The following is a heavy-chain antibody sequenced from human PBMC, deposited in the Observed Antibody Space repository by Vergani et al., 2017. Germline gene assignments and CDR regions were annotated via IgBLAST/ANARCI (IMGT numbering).Heavy chain of an antibody. CDR2: IGYDGRII. Sequence: QVQLVETGGGVVQPGGSLRLYCATSGFSFNTYGAHWVRQAPGKGLEWVAFIGYDGRIIYNVDSVKGRFTISRDTSKNTLSLQMRSLRADDTAVYYCAKDGRENSDYGYFDYWGQGTLVTVSS. CDR3: AKDGRENSDYGYFDY. CDR1: GFSFNTYG. D-gene: IGHD4-17*01. J-gene: IGHJ4*02. V-gene: IGHV3-30*02.